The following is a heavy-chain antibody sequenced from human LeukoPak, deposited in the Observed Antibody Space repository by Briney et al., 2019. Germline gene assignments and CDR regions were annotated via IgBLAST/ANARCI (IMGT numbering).Heavy chain of an antibody. CDR2: IYTSGST. D-gene: IGHD5-12*01. J-gene: IGHJ6*03. CDR3: ARDRWVSGPLMDV. V-gene: IGHV4-4*07. Sequence: SEALSLTCTVSGGAISSYYWSWIRQPAGKGLEWIGRIYTSGSTNYNPSLKSRVTMSVDTSKNQFSLKLSSVTATYTAGYYCARDRWVSGPLMDVWGKGTTVTVSS. CDR1: GGAISSYY.